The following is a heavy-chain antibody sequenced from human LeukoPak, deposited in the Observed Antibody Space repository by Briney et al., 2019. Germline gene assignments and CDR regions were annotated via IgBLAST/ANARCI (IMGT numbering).Heavy chain of an antibody. D-gene: IGHD1-26*01. CDR1: GFTFSSYA. V-gene: IGHV3-23*01. CDR2: ISGSGGST. CDR3: ARTRQDQSGAKGSGRYMWELLGYYYYYYMDV. Sequence: GGSLRLSCAASGFTFSSYAMSWVRQAPGKGLEWVSAISGSGGSTYYADSVRGRFTISRDNAKNSLYLQMNSLRAEDTAVYYCARTRQDQSGAKGSGRYMWELLGYYYYYYMDVWGKGTTVTISS. J-gene: IGHJ6*03.